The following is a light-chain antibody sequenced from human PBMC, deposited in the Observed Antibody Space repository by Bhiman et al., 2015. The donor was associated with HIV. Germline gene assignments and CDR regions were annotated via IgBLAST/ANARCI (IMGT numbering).Light chain of an antibody. V-gene: IGLV1-44*01. Sequence: QSVLTQPPSASGTPGQRVTISCSGSSSNIGRNSVYWYQQFPGEAPKLLIYSDFQLPSGVSDRFSGSRSGTSASLAISGLQSEDEAFYFCAAWDDTLNGPVFGTGTNVTVL. J-gene: IGLJ1*01. CDR3: AAWDDTLNGPV. CDR1: SSNIGRNS. CDR2: SDF.